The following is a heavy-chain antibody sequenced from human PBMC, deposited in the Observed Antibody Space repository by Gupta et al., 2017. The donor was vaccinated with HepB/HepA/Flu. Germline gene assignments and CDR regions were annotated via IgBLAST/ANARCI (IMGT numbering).Heavy chain of an antibody. CDR3: ARAAGLRFLGSYFDL. Sequence: QVQLVQSGGGVVQPGRPLRLSCAGSGVTLSTSAIHWVRQAPGKGLEWVAVFSYDGSSKYYADSVEGRYTISRDKSKNTLYLQMDGLRAEDTAIYYCARAAGLRFLGSYFDLWGLGTLVSVSS. CDR1: GVTLSTSA. D-gene: IGHD3-3*01. V-gene: IGHV3-30-3*01. CDR2: FSYDGSSK. J-gene: IGHJ4*02.